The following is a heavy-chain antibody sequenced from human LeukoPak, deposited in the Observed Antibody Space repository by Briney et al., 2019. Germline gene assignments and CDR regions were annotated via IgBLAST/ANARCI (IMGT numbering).Heavy chain of an antibody. V-gene: IGHV4-39*07. CDR2: IYYSGST. J-gene: IGHJ5*02. Sequence: PSETLSLTCTVSGGSISSSSYYWGWIRQPPGKGLEWIGGIYYSGSTYYNPSLKSRVTISVDTSKNQFSLKLSSVTAADTAVYYCARGPAGIAAAKNWFDPWGQGTLVTVSS. CDR1: GGSISSSSYY. CDR3: ARGPAGIAAAKNWFDP. D-gene: IGHD6-13*01.